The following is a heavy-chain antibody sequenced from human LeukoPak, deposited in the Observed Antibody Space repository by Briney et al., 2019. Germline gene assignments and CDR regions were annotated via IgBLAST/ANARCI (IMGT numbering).Heavy chain of an antibody. D-gene: IGHD5-18*01. V-gene: IGHV3-23*01. CDR3: ARDRSGEYSYGSFDY. CDR2: ISGSGGTT. Sequence: GGSLRLSCAASGFTSSTYAMSWVPPAPGGGLEWVSSISGSGGTTYYADSVKGRFTLARDNSKNKLYLQMNSLRADDTAVYSCARDRSGEYSYGSFDYWGQGTLVTVSS. J-gene: IGHJ4*02. CDR1: GFTSSTYA.